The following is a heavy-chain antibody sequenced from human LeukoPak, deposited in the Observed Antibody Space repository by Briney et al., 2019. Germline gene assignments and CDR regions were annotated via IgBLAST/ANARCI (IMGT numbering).Heavy chain of an antibody. V-gene: IGHV1-46*01. J-gene: IGHJ5*02. D-gene: IGHD3/OR15-3a*01. CDR3: ARGWVSRGLYTVRDWCDA. CDR1: GYTFTSYY. Sequence: ASVKVSCKASGYTFTSYYMQWVRQAPGQGLEWMGIINPSGGCTSYTQKFQGRVTMTRDTSTSTVYMELRSLRAEDAAVYYCARGWVSRGLYTVRDWCDAWGQGTPATVSS. CDR2: INPSGGCT.